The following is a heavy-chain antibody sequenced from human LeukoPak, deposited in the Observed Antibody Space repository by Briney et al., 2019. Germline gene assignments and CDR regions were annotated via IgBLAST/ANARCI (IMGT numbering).Heavy chain of an antibody. J-gene: IGHJ4*02. CDR3: ARGVGGSDDY. V-gene: IGHV3-74*01. Sequence: GGSLRLSCAASGFTFSSYWMHWVRQAPGKGLVWVSRLSNDGTTTTYADSVKGRFTISRDNAKNTLYLQVDSLRAEDTAVYYCARGVGGSDDYWGQGTLVTVSS. CDR2: LSNDGTTT. CDR1: GFTFSSYW. D-gene: IGHD5-12*01.